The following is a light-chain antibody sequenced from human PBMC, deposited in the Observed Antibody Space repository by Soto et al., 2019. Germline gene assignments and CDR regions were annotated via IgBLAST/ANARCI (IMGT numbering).Light chain of an antibody. CDR2: KAS. J-gene: IGKJ1*01. Sequence: DIQMTQSPSTLSASVGDRVIITCRASQSISDWLAWYQQKPGKAPKLLIYKASSLESGVPSRFSGSGSGTKFTLTISSLQPDDLATYYCQQYSSYSPWTFGQGTKVEIK. CDR1: QSISDW. V-gene: IGKV1-5*03. CDR3: QQYSSYSPWT.